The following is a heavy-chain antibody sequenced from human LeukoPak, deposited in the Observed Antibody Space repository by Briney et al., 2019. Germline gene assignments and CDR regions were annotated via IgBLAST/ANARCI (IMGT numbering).Heavy chain of an antibody. CDR3: AKDRGYSYGYLPRVHDAFDI. J-gene: IGHJ3*02. Sequence: AGGSLRLSCAASGFTFSSYGMHWVRQAPGKGLEWVAVISYDGSNKYYADSVKGRFTISRDNSKNTLYLQMNSLRAEDTAVYYCAKDRGYSYGYLPRVHDAFDIWGQGTMVTVSS. CDR2: ISYDGSNK. CDR1: GFTFSSYG. V-gene: IGHV3-30*18. D-gene: IGHD5-18*01.